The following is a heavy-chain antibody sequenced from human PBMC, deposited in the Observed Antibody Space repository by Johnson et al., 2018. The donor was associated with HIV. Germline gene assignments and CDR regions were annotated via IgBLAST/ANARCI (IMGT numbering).Heavy chain of an antibody. CDR1: GFTFSSYA. Sequence: QVLLVESGGGVVQPGRSLRLSCAASGFTFSSYAMHWVRQAPGKGLEWVAVISYDGSNKYYADSVKGRFTISRDNSKNTLYVQMNSLRVEDTAVYYCAKPPSMGADAFDIWGQGAMVTVSS. CDR2: ISYDGSNK. V-gene: IGHV3-30-3*02. CDR3: AKPPSMGADAFDI. D-gene: IGHD3-16*01. J-gene: IGHJ3*02.